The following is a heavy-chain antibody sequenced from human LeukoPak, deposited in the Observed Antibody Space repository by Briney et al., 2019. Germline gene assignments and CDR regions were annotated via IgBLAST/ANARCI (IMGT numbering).Heavy chain of an antibody. CDR1: GFTFDDYA. V-gene: IGHV3-9*01. CDR3: AKARRIAAAPDY. J-gene: IGHJ4*02. CDR2: ISWNSGSI. Sequence: PGRSLRLSCAASGFTFDDYAMHWVRQAPGKGLEWVSGISWNSGSIGYADSVKGRFTISRDNAKNSLYLQMNSLRAEDTAVYYCAKARRIAAAPDYWGQGTLVTVSS. D-gene: IGHD6-13*01.